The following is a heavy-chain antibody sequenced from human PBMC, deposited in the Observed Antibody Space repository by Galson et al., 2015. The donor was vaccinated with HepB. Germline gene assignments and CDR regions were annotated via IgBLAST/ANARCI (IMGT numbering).Heavy chain of an antibody. D-gene: IGHD3-10*01. CDR3: SRDSGEWGVAYYAFDI. V-gene: IGHV3-48*01. Sequence: SLRLSCAISGFTFSTCGMNWVRQAPGRGLEWVSYIDPTGESIYYAGSVKGRFTISRDNARNSLFLQMNSLRAEDTAVYFCSRDSGEWGVAYYAFDIWGQGTMVTVPS. CDR1: GFTFSTCG. CDR2: IDPTGESI. J-gene: IGHJ3*02.